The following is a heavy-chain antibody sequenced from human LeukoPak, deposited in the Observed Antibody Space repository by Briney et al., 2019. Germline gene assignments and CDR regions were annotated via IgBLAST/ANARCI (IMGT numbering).Heavy chain of an antibody. J-gene: IGHJ4*02. V-gene: IGHV1-3*03. Sequence: ASVKVSFKASGYTFTNYAMHWVRQAPGQRLEWMGWINGGSGNTKYSQEFQGRVTITRDTSASTVYMELSSLRSEDTAVYYCARGLYGHFDYWGQGTLVTVSS. CDR3: ARGLYGHFDY. D-gene: IGHD3-10*01. CDR2: INGGSGNT. CDR1: GYTFTNYA.